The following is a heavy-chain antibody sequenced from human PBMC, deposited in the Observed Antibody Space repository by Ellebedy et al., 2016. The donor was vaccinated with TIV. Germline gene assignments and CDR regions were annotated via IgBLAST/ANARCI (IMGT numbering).Heavy chain of an antibody. D-gene: IGHD3-22*01. CDR1: GFTFSTYA. Sequence: GESLKIPXAASGFTFSTYAMHWVRQTPGKGLEWVAAISYDGSNKYYANSVKGRLTISRDNSKNTLYLQMSSLRAEDMAVYYCARDRIPVVISQEFDHWGQGTLVTVSS. CDR2: ISYDGSNK. CDR3: ARDRIPVVISQEFDH. J-gene: IGHJ4*02. V-gene: IGHV3-30*04.